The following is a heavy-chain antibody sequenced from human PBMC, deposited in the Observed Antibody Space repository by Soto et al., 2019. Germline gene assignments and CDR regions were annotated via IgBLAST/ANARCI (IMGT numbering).Heavy chain of an antibody. CDR3: ASMGRGDYGYYYYYGMDV. J-gene: IGHJ6*02. CDR1: GFTFSSYS. D-gene: IGHD4-17*01. V-gene: IGHV3-21*01. Sequence: EVQLVESGGGLVKPGGSLRLSCAASGFTFSSYSMNWVRQAPGKGLEWVSSISSSNNYIYYADSVKGRFTISRDNAKNSLYLQSNSLRAEDTAVYYCASMGRGDYGYYYYYGMDVWGQGTTVTVSS. CDR2: ISSSNNYI.